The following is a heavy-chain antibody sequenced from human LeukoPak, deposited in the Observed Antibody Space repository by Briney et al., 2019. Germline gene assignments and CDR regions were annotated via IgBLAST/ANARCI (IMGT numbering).Heavy chain of an antibody. CDR1: GFTFSDYY. CDR3: ATGGRSGVAFES. D-gene: IGHD2-15*01. Sequence: GGSLRLSCAASGFTFSDYYMSWVRQAPGKGLEWVSLIYSGGSTYYADSVMGRSTISRDKSNNTLYLQMNSLRAEDTAVYYCATGGRSGVAFESWGQGTLVTPSA. J-gene: IGHJ4*02. CDR2: IYSGGST. V-gene: IGHV3-53*01.